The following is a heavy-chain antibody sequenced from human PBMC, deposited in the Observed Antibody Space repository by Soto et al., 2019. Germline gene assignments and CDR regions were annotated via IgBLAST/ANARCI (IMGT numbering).Heavy chain of an antibody. CDR3: AKNREYYFGSGNYYDAFDM. Sequence: APGKGLEWVSSVSGSGGNAYYGDSVKGRFTISRDNSKNTLYLQMNSLRAEDTAVYYCAKNREYYFGSGNYYDAFDMWGQGTMVTVSS. J-gene: IGHJ3*02. D-gene: IGHD3-10*01. V-gene: IGHV3-23*01. CDR2: VSGSGGNA.